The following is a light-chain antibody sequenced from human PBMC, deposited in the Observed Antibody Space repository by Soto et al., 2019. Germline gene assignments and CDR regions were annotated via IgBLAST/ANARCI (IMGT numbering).Light chain of an antibody. CDR1: SSDVGSSNL. CDR3: CSFADSSTFYV. Sequence: QSVLTQPASVSGSPGQSITISCTGTSSDVGSSNLVSWYQQHPGKAPKLIIYEGSRRPSGVSGRFSGSKSGNTASLTISGLQAEDEADHYCCSFADSSTFYVFGTGTKVTVL. V-gene: IGLV2-23*01. J-gene: IGLJ1*01. CDR2: EGS.